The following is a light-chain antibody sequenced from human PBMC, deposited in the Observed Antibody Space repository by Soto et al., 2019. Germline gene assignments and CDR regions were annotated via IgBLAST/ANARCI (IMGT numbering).Light chain of an antibody. CDR1: QSVSSY. V-gene: IGKV3-11*01. CDR3: QQYGSSGT. CDR2: DAS. Sequence: IVLTQSPATLSLSRGERATLSCRASQSVSSYLAWYQQKPGQAPRLLIYDASNRATGIPARFSGSGSGTDFTLTISSLEPEDFAVYYCQQYGSSGTFGQGTKVDIK. J-gene: IGKJ1*01.